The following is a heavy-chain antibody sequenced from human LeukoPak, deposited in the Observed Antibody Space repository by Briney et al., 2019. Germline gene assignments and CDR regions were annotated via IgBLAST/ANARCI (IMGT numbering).Heavy chain of an antibody. J-gene: IGHJ5*02. CDR1: GGSFGGYY. CDR2: INHSGST. CDR3: ARAYPYCSSTSCEGT. D-gene: IGHD2-2*01. Sequence: SETLSLTCAVYGGSFGGYYWSWIRQPPGKGLEWIGEINHSGSTNYNPSLKSRVTISVDTSKNQFSLKLSSVTAADTAVYYCARAYPYCSSTSCEGTWGQGTLVTVSS. V-gene: IGHV4-34*01.